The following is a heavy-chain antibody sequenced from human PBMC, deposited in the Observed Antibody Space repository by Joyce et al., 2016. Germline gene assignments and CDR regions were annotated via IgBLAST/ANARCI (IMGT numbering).Heavy chain of an antibody. V-gene: IGHV1-8*01. CDR3: ARNKSGTGDFDF. J-gene: IGHJ4*02. D-gene: IGHD7-27*01. CDR1: GYTFTNFD. Sequence: QVQLVQSGAEVKKPGASVKVSCKASGYTFTNFDINWVRQAPGQGLEWLGWMTPNSGNTGYAQNFQGRVTMTRDTSISTAYMELSSLRSEDTAVYFCARNKSGTGDFDFWGQGTPVTVSS. CDR2: MTPNSGNT.